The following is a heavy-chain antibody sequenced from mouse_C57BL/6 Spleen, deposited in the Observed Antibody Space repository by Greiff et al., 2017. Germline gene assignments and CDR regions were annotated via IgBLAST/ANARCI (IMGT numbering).Heavy chain of an antibody. Sequence: VQLQQSGAELVRPGASVTLSCKASGYTFTDYEMHWVKQTPVHGLEWIGAIDPETGGTAYNQKFKGKAILTADKSSSTAYMELRSLTSEDYAVYYCTRGGSNYAVFAYWGQGTLVTVSA. V-gene: IGHV1-15*01. CDR3: TRGGSNYAVFAY. CDR1: GYTFTDYE. CDR2: IDPETGGT. D-gene: IGHD2-5*01. J-gene: IGHJ3*01.